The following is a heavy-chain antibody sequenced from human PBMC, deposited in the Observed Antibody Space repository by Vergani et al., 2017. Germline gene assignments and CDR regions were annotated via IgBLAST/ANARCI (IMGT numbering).Heavy chain of an antibody. CDR3: ARHTTYTDS. D-gene: IGHD1-1*01. V-gene: IGHV5-51*01. CDR2: IYPTDSDT. Sequence: EVELVQSGPEMRKPGESLKISCKGSEYSFGNHWIGCVSQMPGKGLEWMGIIYPTDSDTRYSPSFQGQVTISADKSISTAFLQWDSLKASDTALCYCARHTTYTDSWGQGTLVTVSS. CDR1: EYSFGNHW. J-gene: IGHJ4*02.